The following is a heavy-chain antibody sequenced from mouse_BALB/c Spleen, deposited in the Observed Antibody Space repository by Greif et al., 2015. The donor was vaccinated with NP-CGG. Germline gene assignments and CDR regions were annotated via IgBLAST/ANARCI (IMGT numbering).Heavy chain of an antibody. CDR3: ARGGGTATFWYFDY. CDR1: GFTFSDYY. Sequence: EVQGVESGGGLVKPGGSLKLSCAASGFTFSDYYMYWVRQTPEERLEWVATISDGGSYTYYPDSVKGRFTISRDNAKNNLYLQMSSLKSEDTAMYYCARGGGTATFWYFDYWGQGTTLTVSS. CDR2: ISDGGSYT. D-gene: IGHD1-2*01. V-gene: IGHV5-4*02. J-gene: IGHJ2*01.